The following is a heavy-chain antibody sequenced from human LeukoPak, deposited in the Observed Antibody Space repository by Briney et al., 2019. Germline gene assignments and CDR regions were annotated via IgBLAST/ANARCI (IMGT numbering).Heavy chain of an antibody. CDR1: DGSFSGYY. CDR3: ARRRQLRLGFRFES. D-gene: IGHD1-1*01. CDR2: INHRGST. V-gene: IGHV4-34*01. J-gene: IGHJ4*02. Sequence: PSETLSLTCAVYDGSFSGYYWSWIRQSPGKGLEWIGEINHRGSTNYNPSLKSRVTMYADTSKSQVSLQLASVTAADTGVYFCARRRQLRLGFRFESWGQGTPVTVSS.